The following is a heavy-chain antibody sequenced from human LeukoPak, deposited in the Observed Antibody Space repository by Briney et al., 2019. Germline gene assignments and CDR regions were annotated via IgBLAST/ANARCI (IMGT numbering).Heavy chain of an antibody. CDR3: AREIVEMATIEVPGGWFDP. V-gene: IGHV1-18*01. J-gene: IGHJ5*02. D-gene: IGHD5-24*01. CDR1: GYTFTSYG. Sequence: ASVKVSCKASGYTFTSYGISWVRQAPGQGLEWMGWISAYNGNTNYAQKLQGRVTMTTDTSTSTAYMELRSLRSDGTAVYYCAREIVEMATIEVPGGWFDPWGQGTLVTVSS. CDR2: ISAYNGNT.